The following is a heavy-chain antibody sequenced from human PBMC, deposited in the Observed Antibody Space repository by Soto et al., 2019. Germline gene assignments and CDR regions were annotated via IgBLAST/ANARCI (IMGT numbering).Heavy chain of an antibody. CDR3: ARGHHSMDV. Sequence: QVQLVESGGGLAKPGGSLRLSCAASGFTFSDHYMSWIRQAPGKGRELISYINPSGTNTDYADSVKGRFTISRDHAENSLYLQMNSLRAEDTALYYCARGHHSMDVWGQGATVTVSS. CDR1: GFTFSDHY. J-gene: IGHJ6*02. CDR2: INPSGTNT. V-gene: IGHV3-11*06.